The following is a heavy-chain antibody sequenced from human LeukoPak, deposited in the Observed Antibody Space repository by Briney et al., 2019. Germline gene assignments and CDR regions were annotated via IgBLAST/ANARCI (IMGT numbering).Heavy chain of an antibody. CDR1: GGSISSYY. CDR3: ARDSLRQQLVRHYYGMDV. J-gene: IGHJ6*02. Sequence: SETLSLTCTVSGGSISSYYWSWIRQPPGKGLEWIGYIYYSGSTNYNPSLKSRVTISVDTSKNQFSLKLSSVTAADTAVYYCARDSLRQQLVRHYYGMDVWGQGTTVTVSS. D-gene: IGHD6-13*01. V-gene: IGHV4-59*01. CDR2: IYYSGST.